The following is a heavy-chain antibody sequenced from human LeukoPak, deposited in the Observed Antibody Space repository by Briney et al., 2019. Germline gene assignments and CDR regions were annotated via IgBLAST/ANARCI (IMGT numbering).Heavy chain of an antibody. Sequence: ASVKVSCKASGYTFTGYYMHWVRQAPGQGLEWMGRINPNSGGTNYAQKFQGRVTMTRDTSISTAYMELSRLRSEDPAVYYCARVSVGYYYGSGSRYTDYWGQGTLVTVSS. V-gene: IGHV1-2*06. D-gene: IGHD3-10*01. J-gene: IGHJ4*02. CDR1: GYTFTGYY. CDR2: INPNSGGT. CDR3: ARVSVGYYYGSGSRYTDY.